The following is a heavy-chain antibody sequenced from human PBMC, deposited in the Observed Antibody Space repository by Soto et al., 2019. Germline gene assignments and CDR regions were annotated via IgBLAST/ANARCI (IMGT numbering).Heavy chain of an antibody. CDR2: LSHDVSNK. CDR1: GFTFSSYA. CDR3: AKGSPSGTYFIDY. Sequence: QVQLVESGGGVVQPGTSLRLSCAASGFTFSSYAMHWVRQAPGKGLEWVAALSHDVSNKYYADSVKGRFTISRDNSKNTLYLQMNSLRAGDTAVYYGAKGSPSGTYFIDYRGLGALVTVSS. V-gene: IGHV3-30*18. D-gene: IGHD1-26*01. J-gene: IGHJ4*02.